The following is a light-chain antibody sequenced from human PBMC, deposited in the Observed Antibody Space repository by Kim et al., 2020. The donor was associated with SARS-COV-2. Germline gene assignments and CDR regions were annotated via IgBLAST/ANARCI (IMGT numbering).Light chain of an antibody. CDR3: QTWGAGMGV. V-gene: IGLV4-69*01. CDR1: SGHSSYA. CDR2: VNSDGSH. J-gene: IGLJ3*02. Sequence: QLVLTQSPSASASLGAPVKLTCTLSSGHSSYAIAWHQQQPEKGPRYLMKVNSDGSHSKGDGIPDRFSGSSSGAERYLTISSLQSEDEADYYCQTWGAGMGVFGGGTKLTVL.